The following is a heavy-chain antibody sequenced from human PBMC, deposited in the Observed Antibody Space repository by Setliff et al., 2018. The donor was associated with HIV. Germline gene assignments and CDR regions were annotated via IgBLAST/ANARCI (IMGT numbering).Heavy chain of an antibody. J-gene: IGHJ4*02. CDR2: ISYDGSSK. V-gene: IGHV3-30*06. CDR1: GFTFSTYG. CDR3: ARVWDMQQLVPGY. D-gene: IGHD6-6*01. Sequence: GGSLRLSCAASGFTFSTYGMHWVRQAPGKGLEWVAYISYDGSSKYYADSVKGRFTISRDKSKSTLYLQMNSLRVEDTAVYYCARVWDMQQLVPGYWGQGTLVTVSS.